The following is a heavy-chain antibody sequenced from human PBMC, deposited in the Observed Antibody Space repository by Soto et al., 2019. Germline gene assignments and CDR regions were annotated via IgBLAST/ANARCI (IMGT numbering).Heavy chain of an antibody. V-gene: IGHV3-23*01. D-gene: IGHD3-3*01. Sequence: GGSLRLSCAASGFTFSTHAMTWVRQAPGKGLEWVSITSSSGDATYYVDSVKGRFTISRDNSRNTLNLQMNSLRAEDTAVYYCAKNGDFWSWGMDVWGQGTTVTVSS. CDR2: TSSSGDAT. J-gene: IGHJ6*02. CDR1: GFTFSTHA. CDR3: AKNGDFWSWGMDV.